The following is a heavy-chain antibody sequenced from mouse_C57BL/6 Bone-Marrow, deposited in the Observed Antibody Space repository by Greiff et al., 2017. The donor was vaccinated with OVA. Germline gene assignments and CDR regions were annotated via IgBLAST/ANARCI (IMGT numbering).Heavy chain of an antibody. CDR1: GFTFSSYA. Sequence: EVQGVESGGGLVKPGGSLKLSCAASGFTFSSYAMSWVRQTPEKRLEWVATISDGGSYTYYPDNVKGRFTISRDNAKNNLYLQMSHLKSEDTAMYYCARAGNYYGHYYAMDYWGQGTSVTVSS. D-gene: IGHD2-1*01. V-gene: IGHV5-4*01. CDR3: ARAGNYYGHYYAMDY. J-gene: IGHJ4*01. CDR2: ISDGGSYT.